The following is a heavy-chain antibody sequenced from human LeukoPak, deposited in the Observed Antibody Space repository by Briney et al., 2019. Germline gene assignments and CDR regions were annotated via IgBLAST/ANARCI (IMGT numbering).Heavy chain of an antibody. CDR2: IYYSGST. Sequence: PSETLSLTCTVSGGSISSYYWSWIRQPPGKGLEWIGYIYYSGSTNYNPSLKSRVTISVDTSKNQFSLKLSSVTAADTAVYYCARENGYSYDFDYWGQGTLVTVSS. CDR1: GGSISSYY. J-gene: IGHJ4*02. D-gene: IGHD5-18*01. V-gene: IGHV4-59*01. CDR3: ARENGYSYDFDY.